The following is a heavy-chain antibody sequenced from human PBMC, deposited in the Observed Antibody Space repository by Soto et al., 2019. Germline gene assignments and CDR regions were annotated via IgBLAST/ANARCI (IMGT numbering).Heavy chain of an antibody. CDR1: GGSISSYY. V-gene: IGHV4-59*01. CDR2: IYDSGST. Sequence: SETLSLTCTVSGGSISSYYWSWIRQPPGKGLEWIGYIYDSGSTNYNPSLKSRVTISVDTSKNQFSLKLTSVTAADTAVYYCGAPPRYWSQGTLVTVSS. J-gene: IGHJ4*02. CDR3: GAPPRY. D-gene: IGHD1-26*01.